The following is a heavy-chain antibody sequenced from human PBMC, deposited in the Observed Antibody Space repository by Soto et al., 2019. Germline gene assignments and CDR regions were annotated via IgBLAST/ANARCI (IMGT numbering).Heavy chain of an antibody. J-gene: IGHJ5*02. CDR1: GGSISSGGYS. V-gene: IGHV4-30-2*01. Sequence: QLQLQESGSGLVKPSQTLSLTCAVSGGSISSGGYSWSWIRQPPGKGLEWIGYISHSGSTYYNPSLKSRDTILLDRSQNQSSLKLSSVTAADTAVYSCARALDCRGNCYSYSLDAWGQGTLVTVSS. D-gene: IGHD2-21*02. CDR2: ISHSGST. CDR3: ARALDCRGNCYSYSLDA.